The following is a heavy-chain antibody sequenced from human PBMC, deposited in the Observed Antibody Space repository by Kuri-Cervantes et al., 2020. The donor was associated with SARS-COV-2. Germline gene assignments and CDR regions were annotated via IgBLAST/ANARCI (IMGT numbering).Heavy chain of an antibody. Sequence: SGPTLVKPTQTLTLTCTFSGFSLSTSGMCVSWIRQPPGKALEWLAHIFSNDEKSYSTSLESRLTISKDTSQSQVVLTMTNMDPGDTATYFCARILSFCDGDCYSHFDYWGQGTLVTVSS. J-gene: IGHJ4*02. D-gene: IGHD2-21*02. CDR1: GFSLSTSGMC. CDR2: IFSNDEK. V-gene: IGHV2-26*01. CDR3: ARILSFCDGDCYSHFDY.